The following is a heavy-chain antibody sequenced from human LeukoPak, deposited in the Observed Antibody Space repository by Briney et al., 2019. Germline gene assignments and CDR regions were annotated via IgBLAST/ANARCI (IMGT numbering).Heavy chain of an antibody. CDR3: ARDMGSAYYYDSSGYYYGFDY. J-gene: IGHJ4*02. CDR1: GFTFDDYA. Sequence: GGSLRLPCAASGFTFDDYAMHWVRQAPGKGLEWVSGISWNSGSIGYADSVKGRFTISRDNAKNSLYLQMNSLRAEDTAVYYCARDMGSAYYYDSSGYYYGFDYWGQGTLVTVSS. D-gene: IGHD3-22*01. V-gene: IGHV3-9*01. CDR2: ISWNSGSI.